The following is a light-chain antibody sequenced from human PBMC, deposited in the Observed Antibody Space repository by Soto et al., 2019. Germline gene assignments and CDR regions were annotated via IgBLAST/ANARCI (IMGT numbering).Light chain of an antibody. CDR3: SSYTSSSTLAYV. Sequence: QSALTQPASVSASPGQSITISCTGTSSDVGAYNYVSWYQQHPGKAPKLIVYEVNNRPSGVSDRFSGSKSGSTASLTISGLQAEDDADYYCSSYTSSSTLAYVFGTGTKLTVL. J-gene: IGLJ1*01. CDR1: SSDVGAYNY. CDR2: EVN. V-gene: IGLV2-14*01.